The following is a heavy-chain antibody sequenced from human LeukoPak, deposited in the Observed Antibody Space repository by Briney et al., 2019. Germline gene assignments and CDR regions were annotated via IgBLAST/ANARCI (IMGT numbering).Heavy chain of an antibody. J-gene: IGHJ6*02. CDR3: AKLQSDGLRTYYGMDV. CDR2: STGSGGTT. D-gene: IGHD4-17*01. V-gene: IGHV3-23*01. CDR1: GFTFSSYA. Sequence: GGSLRLSCAASGFTFSSYAMTWVRQAPGKGLEWVSASTGSGGTTYYADSVMGRFTISRDNSKNTLYVQMNSLRAEDTAVYYCAKLQSDGLRTYYGMDVWGQGTTVTVSS.